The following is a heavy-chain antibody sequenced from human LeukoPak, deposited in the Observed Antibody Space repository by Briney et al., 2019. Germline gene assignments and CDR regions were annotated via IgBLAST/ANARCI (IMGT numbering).Heavy chain of an antibody. V-gene: IGHV3-20*04. Sequence: PGGSLRLSCAASGFTFDDYGMSWVRHAPGKGLEWVSGINWNGDNTNYADSLKGRFTISRDNAKNSLYLQMNSLRAEDTAVYYCATERRWNYGDYDFDYWGQGTLVTVSS. CDR3: ATERRWNYGDYDFDY. D-gene: IGHD4-17*01. CDR1: GFTFDDYG. CDR2: INWNGDNT. J-gene: IGHJ4*02.